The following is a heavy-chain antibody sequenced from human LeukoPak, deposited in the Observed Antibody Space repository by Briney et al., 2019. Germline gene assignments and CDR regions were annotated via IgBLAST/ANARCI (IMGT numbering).Heavy chain of an antibody. J-gene: IGHJ4*02. CDR2: INHSGST. V-gene: IGHV4-39*07. CDR1: GGSISSGGYY. CDR3: ARGQGTVTTH. D-gene: IGHD4-17*01. Sequence: SETLSLTCTVSGGSISSGGYYWSWIRQPPGKGLEWIGEINHSGSTNYNPSLKSRVTISADTSKNQFSLKLSSVTAADTAVYYCARGQGTVTTHWGQGTLVTVSS.